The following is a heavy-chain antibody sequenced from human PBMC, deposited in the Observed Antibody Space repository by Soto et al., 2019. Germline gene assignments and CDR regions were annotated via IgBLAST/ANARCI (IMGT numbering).Heavy chain of an antibody. J-gene: IGHJ5*02. CDR1: GYTFTSYG. D-gene: IGHD2-15*01. CDR3: ARDGRDCSGGSCYFWFDP. CDR2: ISAYNGNT. Sequence: ASVKVSCKASGYTFTSYGISWVRQAPGQGLEWMGWISAYNGNTNYAQKLQGRVTMTTDTSTSTAYMELRSLRSDDTAVYYCARDGRDCSGGSCYFWFDPWGQGTLVTVS. V-gene: IGHV1-18*01.